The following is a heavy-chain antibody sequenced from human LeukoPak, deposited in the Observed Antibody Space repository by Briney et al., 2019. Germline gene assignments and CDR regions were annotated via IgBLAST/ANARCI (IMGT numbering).Heavy chain of an antibody. CDR3: AKLAGISGWYVYYFDY. V-gene: IGHV3-23*01. Sequence: PGGSLRLSCAASGFTFVSNAMSWVRQAPGKGLEWVSGMSGSGDTTYYADSVKGRFTISRDNSKNTLFLQMNSLRAEDTAVYYCAKLAGISGWYVYYFDYWGQGTLVTVS. CDR1: GFTFVSNA. D-gene: IGHD6-19*01. J-gene: IGHJ4*02. CDR2: MSGSGDTT.